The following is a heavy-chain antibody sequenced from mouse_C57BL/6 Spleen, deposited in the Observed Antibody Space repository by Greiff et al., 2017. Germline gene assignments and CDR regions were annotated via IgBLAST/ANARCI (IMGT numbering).Heavy chain of an antibody. CDR1: GFTFTDYY. D-gene: IGHD4-1*01. J-gene: IGHJ1*03. CDR3: ASSGNCYFDV. Sequence: EVMLVESGGGLVQPGGSLSLSCEASGFTFTDYYMSWVRQPPGKALEWLGFIRNKANGDTTEYSVSVKGRFTISRSNSQSILYLQMNALRAADSATYYGASSGNCYFDVWGTGTTVTVSS. V-gene: IGHV7-3*01. CDR2: IRNKANGDTT.